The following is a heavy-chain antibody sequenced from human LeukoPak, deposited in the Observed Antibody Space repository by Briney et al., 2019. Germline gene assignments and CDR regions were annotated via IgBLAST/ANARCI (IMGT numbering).Heavy chain of an antibody. CDR3: ARPPAYCGGDCYPSP. CDR1: GFTISSYS. Sequence: SGGSLRLSCAASGFTISSYSMNWVRQAPGKGLEWVSSISSSSSYIYYADSVKGRFTISRDNAKNSLYLQMNSLRAEDTAVYYCARPPAYCGGDCYPSPWGQGTLVTVSS. D-gene: IGHD2-21*02. V-gene: IGHV3-21*01. CDR2: ISSSSSYI. J-gene: IGHJ5*02.